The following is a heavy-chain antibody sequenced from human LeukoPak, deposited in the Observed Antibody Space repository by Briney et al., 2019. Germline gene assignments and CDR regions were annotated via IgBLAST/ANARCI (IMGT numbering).Heavy chain of an antibody. CDR2: IYTSGST. CDR1: GGSISSYY. J-gene: IGHJ4*02. D-gene: IGHD3-16*02. Sequence: PSETLSLTCTVPGGSISSYYWSWIRQPAGKGLEWIGRIYTSGSTNYNPSLKSRVTMSVDTSKNQFSLELRSVTAADTAVYFCARAGYTISSYRFDYWGQGALVTVS. CDR3: ARAGYTISSYRFDY. V-gene: IGHV4-4*07.